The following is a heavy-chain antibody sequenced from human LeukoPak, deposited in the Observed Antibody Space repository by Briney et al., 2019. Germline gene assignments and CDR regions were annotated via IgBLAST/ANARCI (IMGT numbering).Heavy chain of an antibody. J-gene: IGHJ4*02. V-gene: IGHV1-69*06. CDR3: ATGTRRRGSYCQIDY. CDR2: IIPIFGTA. Sequence: SVKVSCKASGGTFSSYAISWVRQAPGQGLEWMGGIIPIFGTANYAQKFQGRVTMTEDTSTDTAYMELSSLRSEDTAVYYCATGTRRRGSYCQIDYWGQGTLVTVSS. CDR1: GGTFSSYA. D-gene: IGHD1-26*01.